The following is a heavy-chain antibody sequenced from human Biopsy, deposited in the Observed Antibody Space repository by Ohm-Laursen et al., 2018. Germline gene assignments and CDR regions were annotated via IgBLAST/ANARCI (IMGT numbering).Heavy chain of an antibody. CDR2: INHSGST. D-gene: IGHD3-16*01. J-gene: IGHJ4*02. Sequence: TLSLTCAVYVGSFSGYYWTWIRQPPGKGLEWIGEINHSGSTNFNPSLKSRVTMSIDTSKNQFSLRLSSVTAADTAVYYCARAAFGPFDSWGQGALVTVSS. CDR1: VGSFSGYY. V-gene: IGHV4-34*01. CDR3: ARAAFGPFDS.